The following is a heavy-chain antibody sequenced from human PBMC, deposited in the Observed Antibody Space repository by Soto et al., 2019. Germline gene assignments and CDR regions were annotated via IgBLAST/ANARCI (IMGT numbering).Heavy chain of an antibody. Sequence: SLRLSCAASGFTFDDYAMHWVRQAPGKGLEWVSGISWNSGSIGYADSVEGRFTISRDNAKNSLYLQMNSLRAEDTALYYCAKEVYYYYYMDVWGKGTTVTVSS. J-gene: IGHJ6*03. CDR1: GFTFDDYA. V-gene: IGHV3-9*01. CDR3: AKEVYYYYYMDV. CDR2: ISWNSGSI.